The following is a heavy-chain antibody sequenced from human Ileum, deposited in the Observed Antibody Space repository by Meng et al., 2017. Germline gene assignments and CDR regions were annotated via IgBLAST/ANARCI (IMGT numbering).Heavy chain of an antibody. CDR1: GFTFTTYA. CDR2: ITGSGTGT. Sequence: GESLKISCAASGFTFTTYAMTWVRQAPGKGLEWVSAITGSGTGTYYTDSVKGRFTISRDNSKNTQYLQMNSLRAEDTAVYYCANLNKWGAKQAFAYWGQGTLVTVSS. CDR3: ANLNKWGAKQAFAY. J-gene: IGHJ4*02. V-gene: IGHV3-23*01. D-gene: IGHD7-27*01.